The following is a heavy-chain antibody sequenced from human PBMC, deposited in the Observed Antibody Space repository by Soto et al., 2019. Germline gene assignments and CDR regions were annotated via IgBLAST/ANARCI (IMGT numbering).Heavy chain of an antibody. D-gene: IGHD2-15*01. CDR3: ARQPLGYCSGGSCYMTLDY. CDR2: INPSGGST. Sequence: GASVKVSCKASGYTFTSYYMHWVRQAPGQGLEWMGIINPSGGSTSYAQKFQGRVTMTRDTSTSTVYMELSSLRSEDTAVYYCARQPLGYCSGGSCYMTLDYRGQGTLVTVSS. J-gene: IGHJ4*02. V-gene: IGHV1-46*03. CDR1: GYTFTSYY.